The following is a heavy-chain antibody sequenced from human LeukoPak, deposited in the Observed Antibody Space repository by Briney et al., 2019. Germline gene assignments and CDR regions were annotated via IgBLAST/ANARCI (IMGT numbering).Heavy chain of an antibody. CDR2: ISGSGGST. CDR3: AKDLTHLTGYYYYYYMDV. CDR1: GFTFSSYG. Sequence: GGSLRLSCAASGFTFSSYGMSWVRQAPGKGLEWVSAISGSGGSTYYADSVKGRFTISRDNSKNTLYLQMNSLRAEDTAVYYCAKDLTHLTGYYYYYYMDVWGKGTTVTVSS. J-gene: IGHJ6*03. V-gene: IGHV3-23*01. D-gene: IGHD3-9*01.